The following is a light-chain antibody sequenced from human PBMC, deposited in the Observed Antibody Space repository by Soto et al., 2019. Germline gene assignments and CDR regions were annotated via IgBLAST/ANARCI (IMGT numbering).Light chain of an antibody. CDR2: GTS. V-gene: IGKV3-20*01. CDR1: QNINSPY. J-gene: IGKJ1*01. Sequence: EIVLTQSPGTLSLSPGDRATLSCRVNQNINSPYLAWYQHKPGQAPRLLVFGTSSRATGIPDRFSGSRSGTDFTLTIQRLEPEDFALYYCQHYCSSPRRTCGQGTKVEMK. CDR3: QHYCSSPRRT.